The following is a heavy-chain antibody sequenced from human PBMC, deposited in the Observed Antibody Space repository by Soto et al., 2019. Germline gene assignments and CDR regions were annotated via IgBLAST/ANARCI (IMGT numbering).Heavy chain of an antibody. CDR2: IYYSGNT. CDR1: GGSISTYY. V-gene: IGHV4-59*01. CDR3: ARVGSGAFEY. D-gene: IGHD2-15*01. Sequence: PSETLSLTCTLSGGSISTYYWSWIRQPPGKGLEWIGYIYYSGNTNSNPSLKSRITMSVDTSKNQFSLKLSSVTAVDTDVYYCARVGSGAFEYWGQGTLVTVSS. J-gene: IGHJ4*02.